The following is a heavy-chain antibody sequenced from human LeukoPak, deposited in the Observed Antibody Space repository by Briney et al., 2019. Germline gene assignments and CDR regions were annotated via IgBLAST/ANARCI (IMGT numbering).Heavy chain of an antibody. CDR2: ITNSGDDT. CDR3: ATSPALVAD. Sequence: PGGSLRLSCAASGFTFSSYAMSWVRQAPGRGLEWVSVITNSGDDTYYADSVKGRFTISRDNAKNTLYLQMNSLRAEDTAVYYCATSPALVADWGQGTLVTVSS. J-gene: IGHJ4*02. D-gene: IGHD3-16*02. V-gene: IGHV3-23*01. CDR1: GFTFSSYA.